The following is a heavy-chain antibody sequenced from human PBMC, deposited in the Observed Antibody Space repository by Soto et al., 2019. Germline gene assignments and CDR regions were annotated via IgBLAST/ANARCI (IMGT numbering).Heavy chain of an antibody. V-gene: IGHV4-34*01. Sequence: SETLSLTCAVYGGSFSGYYWSWIRQPPGKGLEWIGEINHSGSTNYNPSLKSRVTISVDTSKNQFSLKLSSVTAADTAVYYCASGPFWSGYYSSPHYMDVWGKGTTVTVSS. D-gene: IGHD3-3*01. CDR3: ASGPFWSGYYSSPHYMDV. J-gene: IGHJ6*03. CDR2: INHSGST. CDR1: GGSFSGYY.